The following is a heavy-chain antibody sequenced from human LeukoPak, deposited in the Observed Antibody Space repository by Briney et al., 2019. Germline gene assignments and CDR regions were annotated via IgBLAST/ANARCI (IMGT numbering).Heavy chain of an antibody. D-gene: IGHD3-10*01. CDR3: ATGSQIREPDY. J-gene: IGHJ4*02. Sequence: GGSLRLSCAASGFTFSSYAMSCVRQAPGKGLEWVSAISGSGGSTYYADSVKGRFTISRDNSKNTLYLQMNSLRVEDTAVYYCATGSQIREPDYWGQGTLVTVSS. CDR1: GFTFSSYA. CDR2: ISGSGGST. V-gene: IGHV3-23*01.